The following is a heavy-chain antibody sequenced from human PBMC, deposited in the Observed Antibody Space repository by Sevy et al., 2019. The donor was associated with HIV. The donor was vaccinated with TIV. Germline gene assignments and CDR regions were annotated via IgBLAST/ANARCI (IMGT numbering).Heavy chain of an antibody. CDR2: ISGSGGGK. V-gene: IGHV3-23*01. CDR1: GFTFSSFA. Sequence: GGSLRLSCAASGFTFSSFAISWVRQAPGKGLEWVSDISGSGGGKKYADSVKGRFTVSRDNAKNTVFLQMNNLRGEDTVLYYCAKEFYRGSYLEDWGQGTLVTVSS. D-gene: IGHD3-10*01. J-gene: IGHJ4*02. CDR3: AKEFYRGSYLED.